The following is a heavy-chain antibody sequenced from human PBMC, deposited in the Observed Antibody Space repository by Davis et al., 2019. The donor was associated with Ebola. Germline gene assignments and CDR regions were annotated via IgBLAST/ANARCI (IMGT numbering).Heavy chain of an antibody. CDR2: IIPIFGTA. J-gene: IGHJ6*02. CDR3: ARGQWLGYYYYYYGMDV. Sequence: AASVKVSCKASGGTFSSYAISWVRQAPGQGLEWMGGIIPIFGTANYAQKFQGRVTITADKSTSTAYMELSSLSSEGTAVYYCARGQWLGYYYYYYGMDVWGQGTTVTVSS. D-gene: IGHD6-19*01. CDR1: GGTFSSYA. V-gene: IGHV1-69*06.